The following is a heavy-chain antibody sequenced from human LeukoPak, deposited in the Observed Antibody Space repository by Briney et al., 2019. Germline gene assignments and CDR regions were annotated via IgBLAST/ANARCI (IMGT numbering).Heavy chain of an antibody. CDR2: INPNSGGT. CDR3: ARVGQSSSGWEFDT. Sequence: ASVKVSCKASGYTFTGYYMHWVRQAPGQGLEWMGWINPNSGGTNYAQKFQGRVTMTRDTSISTAYMELSRLRSDDTAVYYCARVGQSSSGWEFDTWGQGTLVTVSS. V-gene: IGHV1-2*02. J-gene: IGHJ5*02. D-gene: IGHD6-19*01. CDR1: GYTFTGYY.